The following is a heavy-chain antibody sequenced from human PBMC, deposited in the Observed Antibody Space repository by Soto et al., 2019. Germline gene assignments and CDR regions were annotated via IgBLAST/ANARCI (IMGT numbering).Heavy chain of an antibody. Sequence: QLQLQESGPGLVKPSETLSLTCTVSGGSIRSSSYYWGWIRQPPGKGLEWIGSIYYSGSTYYNPSLKSRVTISVDTSKNQFSLKLSTVTAADTAVYYWARVSRSSGFDYWGQGTLVTVSS. D-gene: IGHD6-19*01. J-gene: IGHJ4*02. CDR3: ARVSRSSGFDY. CDR1: GGSIRSSSYY. V-gene: IGHV4-39*01. CDR2: IYYSGST.